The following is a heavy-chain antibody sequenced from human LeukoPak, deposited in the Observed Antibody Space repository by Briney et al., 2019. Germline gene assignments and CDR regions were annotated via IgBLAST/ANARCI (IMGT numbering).Heavy chain of an antibody. J-gene: IGHJ4*02. CDR3: ARERDGYNLGFDY. CDR2: INPNSGGT. V-gene: IGHV1-2*04. Sequence: ASVKVSRKASGYTFTGYYMHWVRQAPGQGLEWMGWINPNSGGTNYAQKFQGWVTMTRDTSISTAYMELSRLRSDDTGVYYCARERDGYNLGFDYWGQGTLVTVSS. D-gene: IGHD5-24*01. CDR1: GYTFTGYY.